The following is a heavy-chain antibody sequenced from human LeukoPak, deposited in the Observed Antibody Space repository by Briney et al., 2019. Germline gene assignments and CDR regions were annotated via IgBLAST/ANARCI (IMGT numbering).Heavy chain of an antibody. J-gene: IGHJ4*02. Sequence: GASVKVSCKASGYTFSSYAISWVRQAPGQGLEWMGEIIPIFGTANYAQKFQGRVTITADESTSTAYMELSSLRSEDTAVYYCARDGDLGDFREATPTPYYFDYWGQGTLVTVSS. D-gene: IGHD2-15*01. CDR2: IIPIFGTA. CDR1: GYTFSSYA. V-gene: IGHV1-69*13. CDR3: ARDGDLGDFREATPTPYYFDY.